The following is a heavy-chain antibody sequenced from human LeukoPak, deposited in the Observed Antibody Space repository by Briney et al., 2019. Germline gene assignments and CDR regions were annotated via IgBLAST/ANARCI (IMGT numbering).Heavy chain of an antibody. CDR1: GFTFSNFA. CDR2: ITGGGGST. Sequence: GSLRLSCAASGFTFSNFAMSWVRQAPVKGLEWVSTITGGGGSTYYADSVKGRFTISRDNSKNTLYLQMNSLRAEDTAVYYCAKDKIYGDYWGYYFDYWGQGTLVTVSS. V-gene: IGHV3-23*01. J-gene: IGHJ4*02. D-gene: IGHD4-17*01. CDR3: AKDKIYGDYWGYYFDY.